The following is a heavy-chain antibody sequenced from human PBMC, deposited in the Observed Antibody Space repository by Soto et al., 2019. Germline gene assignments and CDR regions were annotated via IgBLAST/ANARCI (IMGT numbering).Heavy chain of an antibody. D-gene: IGHD2-15*01. CDR1: GYSLKDHY. Sequence: SLKVSCKASGYSLKDHYMHWVRQAPGRGLEWVGIINPSGEHTNYAQQFRGRVAMTRDTSTSTAYMELRSLRSEDTAVYFFARISCKGGSCYFDFDHWGQGTLVTGSS. CDR2: INPSGEHT. J-gene: IGHJ4*02. CDR3: ARISCKGGSCYFDFDH. V-gene: IGHV1-46*02.